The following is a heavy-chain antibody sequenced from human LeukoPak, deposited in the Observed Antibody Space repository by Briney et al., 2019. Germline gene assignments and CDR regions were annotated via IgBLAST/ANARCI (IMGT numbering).Heavy chain of an antibody. CDR3: AIHQDSSGYYLYFDH. J-gene: IGHJ4*02. D-gene: IGHD3-22*01. CDR1: GGSISSYY. Sequence: PSETLSLTCTVSGGSISSYYWSWIRQPPGEGLEWSGYIYYSGSTNYNPSLKSRVTISVDTSKNQFSLKLSSVTAADTAVYYCAIHQDSSGYYLYFDHWAQGTLVTVSS. V-gene: IGHV4-59*01. CDR2: IYYSGST.